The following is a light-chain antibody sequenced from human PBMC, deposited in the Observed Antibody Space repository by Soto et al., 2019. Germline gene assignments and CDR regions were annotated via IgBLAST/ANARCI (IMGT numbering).Light chain of an antibody. J-gene: IGLJ1*01. Sequence: QSALTQPAPVSGSPGQSITISCTGTSGDIGGYDYVSWYQQHPGKAPKLMIYDVSNRPSGVSNRFSGSKSGTTASLTISGLQAEDEADYYCSSYTSSNTDVFGTGTKLTVL. V-gene: IGLV2-14*03. CDR3: SSYTSSNTDV. CDR2: DVS. CDR1: SGDIGGYDY.